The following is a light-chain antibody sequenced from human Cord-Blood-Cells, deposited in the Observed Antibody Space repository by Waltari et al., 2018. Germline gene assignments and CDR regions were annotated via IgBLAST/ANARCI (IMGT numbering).Light chain of an antibody. CDR2: AAS. Sequence: DIQMTQSPSSLSASVGDRVTITCRASQSTSSYLNWYQQKPGKAPKLLIYAASSLQSGVPSRFIGSGAGTDFTLTISSLQPEDFAAYYCQQSYSTPPLTFGGGTKVEIK. CDR1: QSTSSY. J-gene: IGKJ4*01. V-gene: IGKV1-39*01. CDR3: QQSYSTPPLT.